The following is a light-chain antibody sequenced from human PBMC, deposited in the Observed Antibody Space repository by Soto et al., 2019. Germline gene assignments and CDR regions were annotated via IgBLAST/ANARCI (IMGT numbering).Light chain of an antibody. Sequence: DIQMTQSPSSLSASVGDRVTITCQASQDISNYLNWYQQKPGKAPKLLIYDASNLETGVPSRFSGSGSGTDFTITISSLQPEDIASYYCQQYDTLPRLTFGGGTKVDIK. CDR3: QQYDTLPRLT. CDR1: QDISNY. J-gene: IGKJ4*01. CDR2: DAS. V-gene: IGKV1-33*01.